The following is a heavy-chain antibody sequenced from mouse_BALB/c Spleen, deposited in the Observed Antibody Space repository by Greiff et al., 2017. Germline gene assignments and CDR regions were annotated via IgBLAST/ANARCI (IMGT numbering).Heavy chain of an antibody. CDR1: GFAFSSYD. CDR3: ARRSMVTHYCYAMDY. J-gene: IGHJ4*01. Sequence: EVQVVESGGGLVKPGGSLKLSCAASGFAFSSYDMSWVRQTPEKRLEWVAYISSGGGSTYYPDTVKGRFTISRDNAKNTLYLQMSSLKSEDTAMYYCARRSMVTHYCYAMDYWGQGTSVTVSS. D-gene: IGHD2-10*02. CDR2: ISSGGGST. V-gene: IGHV5-12-1*01.